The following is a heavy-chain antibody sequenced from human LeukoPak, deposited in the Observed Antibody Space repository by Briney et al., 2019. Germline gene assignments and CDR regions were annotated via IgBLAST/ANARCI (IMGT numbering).Heavy chain of an antibody. CDR1: GFTFSSYS. CDR2: ISSSSYI. J-gene: IGHJ6*03. Sequence: GGSLRLSCAASGFTFSSYSMNWVRQAPGKGLEWVSSISSSSYIYYADSVKGRFTISRDNAKNSLYLQMNSLRAEDTAVYYCARVEMNSGYDELAYHNYYYMDVWGKGTTVTVSS. D-gene: IGHD5-12*01. CDR3: ARVEMNSGYDELAYHNYYYMDV. V-gene: IGHV3-21*01.